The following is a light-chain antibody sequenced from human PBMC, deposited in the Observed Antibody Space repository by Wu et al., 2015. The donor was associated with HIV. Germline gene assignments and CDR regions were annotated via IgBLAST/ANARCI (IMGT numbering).Light chain of an antibody. CDR1: QSVSSSY. V-gene: IGKV3-15*01. J-gene: IGKJ1*01. Sequence: EIVLTQSPGTLSLSPGERATLSCRASQSVSSSYLAWYQQKPGQAPRLLIYGASSRATGIPARFSGSGSGTGSGTEFTLTISSLQSEDFAVYYCQQYHNWPRTFGQGTKVEIK. CDR2: GAS. CDR3: QQYHNWPRT.